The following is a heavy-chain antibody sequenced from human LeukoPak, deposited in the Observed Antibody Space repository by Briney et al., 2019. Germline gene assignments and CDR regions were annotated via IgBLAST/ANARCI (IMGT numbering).Heavy chain of an antibody. J-gene: IGHJ4*02. CDR3: AGHSRGVGY. CDR2: ISGNGGSI. D-gene: IGHD1-26*01. CDR1: GFTFNTLA. V-gene: IGHV3-64*01. Sequence: PGGSLRLSCAASGFTFNTLAMHWVRQAPGRGLEYVSAISGNGGSIYYAPSVRGRFTISRDNAKNTVDLHMGSLRAEDMAVYYCAGHSRGVGYWGQGTLVTVSS.